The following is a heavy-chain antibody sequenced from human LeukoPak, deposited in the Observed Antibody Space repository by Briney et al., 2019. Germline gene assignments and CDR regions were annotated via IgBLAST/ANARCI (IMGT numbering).Heavy chain of an antibody. J-gene: IGHJ4*02. V-gene: IGHV4-59*02. CDR2: ISDTGKT. CDR3: ANGYYKPFAN. D-gene: IGHD1-26*01. Sequence: PSETLSLTCRSSGFSVNSYSWHWLRHPPGKGLEWIGYISDTGKTDSNPSLKSRVTISLDTSKKQFSLRLRSLTATDSAVYYCANGYYKPFANWGPGTLVTVSS. CDR1: GFSVNSYS.